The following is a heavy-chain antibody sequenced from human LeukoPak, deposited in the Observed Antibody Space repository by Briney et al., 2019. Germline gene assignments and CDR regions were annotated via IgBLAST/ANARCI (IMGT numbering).Heavy chain of an antibody. J-gene: IGHJ3*02. V-gene: IGHV1-2*04. CDR2: INPNSGST. Sequence: ASVKVSCKASGYTFTGYYMHWVRQAPGQGLEWMGWINPNSGSTNYAQKFQGWVTMTRDTSISTAYMELSRLRSDDTPVYYCAREAVVVVAATDSPSNAFDIWGQGTMVTVSS. CDR1: GYTFTGYY. D-gene: IGHD2-15*01. CDR3: AREAVVVVAATDSPSNAFDI.